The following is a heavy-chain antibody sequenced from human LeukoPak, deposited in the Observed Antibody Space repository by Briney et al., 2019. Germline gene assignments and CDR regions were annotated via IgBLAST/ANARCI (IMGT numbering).Heavy chain of an antibody. V-gene: IGHV3-30*04. D-gene: IGHD6-19*01. CDR2: ISYDGSNK. Sequence: PGGSLRLSCAASGFTFSSYAMHWVRQAPGKGLEWVAVISYDGSNKYYADSVKGRFTISRDNSKNTLYLQMNSLRAEDTAVYYCARILTSSGWRLDWGQGTLVTVSS. CDR3: ARILTSSGWRLD. CDR1: GFTFSSYA. J-gene: IGHJ4*02.